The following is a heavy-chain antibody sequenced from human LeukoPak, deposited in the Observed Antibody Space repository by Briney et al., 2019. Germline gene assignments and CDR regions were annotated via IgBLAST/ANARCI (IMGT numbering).Heavy chain of an antibody. J-gene: IGHJ4*02. Sequence: ASVKVSCKASGYTFTSYGISWVRQAPGQGLEWMGWISAYNGNTNYAQKLQGRVTMTTDTSTSTAYMELRSLRSDDTAVYYCARGSWNIAVAGTFDYWGQGTLVTVSS. CDR3: ARGSWNIAVAGTFDY. D-gene: IGHD6-19*01. CDR1: GYTFTSYG. CDR2: ISAYNGNT. V-gene: IGHV1-18*01.